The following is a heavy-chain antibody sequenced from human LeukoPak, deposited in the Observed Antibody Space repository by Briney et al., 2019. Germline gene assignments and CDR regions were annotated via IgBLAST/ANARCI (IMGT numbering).Heavy chain of an antibody. Sequence: PGGSLRLSCAASGFIFRIYGMHWVRQAPGKGLEWVAVIWYDGSNKYYADSVKGRFTISRDNSKNTLYLQMNSLRAEDTAVYYCARDLPSDTAMALDYWGQGTLVTVSS. J-gene: IGHJ4*02. CDR2: IWYDGSNK. CDR3: ARDLPSDTAMALDY. CDR1: GFIFRIYG. D-gene: IGHD5-18*01. V-gene: IGHV3-33*08.